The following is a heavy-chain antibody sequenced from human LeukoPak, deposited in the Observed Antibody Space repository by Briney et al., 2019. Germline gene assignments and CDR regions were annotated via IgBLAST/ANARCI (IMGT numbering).Heavy chain of an antibody. CDR2: ISSSGGST. CDR1: GFTFSDYY. J-gene: IGHJ4*02. D-gene: IGHD3-22*01. V-gene: IGHV3-11*01. CDR3: VAQGYYDNSGYFPYYFNY. Sequence: PGGSLRLSCAASGFTFSDYYVSWIRQAPGKGLEWVSHISSSGGSTSYADSVKGRFTISRDNAKKSLFLQMNNLGAEDTAVYYCVAQGYYDNSGYFPYYFNYWGQGTPVTVSS.